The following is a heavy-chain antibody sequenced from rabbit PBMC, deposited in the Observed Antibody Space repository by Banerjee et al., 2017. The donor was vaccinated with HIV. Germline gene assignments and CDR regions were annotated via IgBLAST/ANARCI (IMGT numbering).Heavy chain of an antibody. J-gene: IGHJ3*01. Sequence: QQQLVESGGGLVKPEGSLTLTCTASGFSFSSSYWICWVRQAPGKGLEWIACIYAGSSGNTYCANWAKGRFTISKTSSTTVTLQRTSLTAADTATYFCARTYINNNYWLTRLDLWGPGTLVTVS. V-gene: IGHV1S45*01. CDR2: IYAGSSGNT. CDR1: GFSFSSSYW. CDR3: ARTYINNNYWLTRLDL. D-gene: IGHD1-1*01.